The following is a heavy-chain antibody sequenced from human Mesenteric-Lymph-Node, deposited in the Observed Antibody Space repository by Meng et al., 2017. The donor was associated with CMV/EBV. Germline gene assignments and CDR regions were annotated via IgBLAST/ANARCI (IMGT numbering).Heavy chain of an antibody. CDR2: IYPGDSDT. Sequence: GESLKISCQGSGYSFTSYWIGWVRQMPGKGLEWMGIIYPGDSDTIYSPSFQGQVTISADKSISTAYLQWSSLKASDTAMYYCARVVAATEGAFDIWGQGTMVTVSS. D-gene: IGHD2-15*01. CDR1: GYSFTSYW. J-gene: IGHJ3*02. CDR3: ARVVAATEGAFDI. V-gene: IGHV5-51*01.